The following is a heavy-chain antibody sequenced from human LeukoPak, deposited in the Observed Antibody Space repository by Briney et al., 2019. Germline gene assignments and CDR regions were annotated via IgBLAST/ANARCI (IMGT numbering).Heavy chain of an antibody. Sequence: GASVKVSCKASVYTCSGYCMNWVWHGPGQRLGWGGWRNPNSGGTKCAHKFPGRVTLTRDTSTRTVYMELRRLRSDAAAVSYVAKGEHSSGYLLGQWGQGTPVIVSS. V-gene: IGHV1-2*02. CDR3: AKGEHSSGYLLGQ. CDR1: VYTCSGYC. D-gene: IGHD3-22*01. CDR2: RNPNSGGT. J-gene: IGHJ4*02.